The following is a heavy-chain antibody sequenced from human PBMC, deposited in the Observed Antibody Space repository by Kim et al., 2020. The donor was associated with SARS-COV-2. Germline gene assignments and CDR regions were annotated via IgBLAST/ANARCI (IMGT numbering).Heavy chain of an antibody. CDR2: IYYSGST. CDR3: ARDHRTIFEVVEYMDV. CDR1: GGSISSGGYY. J-gene: IGHJ6*02. D-gene: IGHD3-3*01. Sequence: SETLSFTCTVSGGSISSGGYYWSWIRQHPGKVLEWIGYIYYSGSTYYNPSHKSRVTISVDTSKNQFSLKLSSVTAADTAVYYCARDHRTIFEVVEYMDVWGQGTTVTVSS. V-gene: IGHV4-31*03.